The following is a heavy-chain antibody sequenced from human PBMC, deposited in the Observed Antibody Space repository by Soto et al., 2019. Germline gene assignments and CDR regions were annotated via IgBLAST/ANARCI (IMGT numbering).Heavy chain of an antibody. CDR2: IKQDGSEK. J-gene: IGHJ4*02. D-gene: IGHD6-13*01. CDR3: TSTHVATAGTF. Sequence: EVQLVESGGGLVQPGGSLRLSCAASGFIFSNYWMTWVRQAPGKGLEWVANIKQDGSEKYYVDSVKGRFTISRDNAKNSLYLQMNSLRAEDTAMYYCTSTHVATAGTFWGQGTLVTVSS. V-gene: IGHV3-7*01. CDR1: GFIFSNYW.